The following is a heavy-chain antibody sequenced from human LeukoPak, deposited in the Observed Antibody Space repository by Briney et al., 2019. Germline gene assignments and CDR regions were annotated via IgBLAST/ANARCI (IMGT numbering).Heavy chain of an antibody. V-gene: IGHV1-24*01. CDR3: AKDRAYCSSTSCYSGFDY. J-gene: IGHJ4*02. Sequence: ASVKVSCKVSGYTLTELSMHWVRQAPGKGLEWMGGFDPEDGETIYAQKFQGRVTMTEDTSTDTAYMELSSLRAEDTAVYYCAKDRAYCSSTSCYSGFDYWGQGTLVTVSS. CDR1: GYTLTELS. D-gene: IGHD2-2*02. CDR2: FDPEDGET.